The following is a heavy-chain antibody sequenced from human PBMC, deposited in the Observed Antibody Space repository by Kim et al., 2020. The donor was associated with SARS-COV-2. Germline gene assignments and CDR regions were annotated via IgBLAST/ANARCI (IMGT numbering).Heavy chain of an antibody. J-gene: IGHJ4*02. Sequence: GGSLRLSCVASGFNVGNSHMSWVRQAPGKAPEWLSYMSDSGTTIYYADSAKGRFTISRDIVQNSLFLQMDSLRGADTAVYYCTTSLNFWGQGTLVTVSS. CDR2: MSDSGTTI. CDR1: GFNVGNSH. V-gene: IGHV3-48*01. CDR3: TTSLNF.